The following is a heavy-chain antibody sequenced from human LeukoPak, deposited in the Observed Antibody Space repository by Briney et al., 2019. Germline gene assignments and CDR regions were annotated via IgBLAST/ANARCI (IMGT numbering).Heavy chain of an antibody. Sequence: HPGGSLRLSCAASGFTFSSYAMSWVRQAPGKGLEWVSAISGSGGSTYYADSVKGRFTISRDNSKNTLYLQMNSLRAEDTAVYYCARDFSDTSSDWEAFDIWGQGTMVTVSS. CDR3: ARDFSDTSSDWEAFDI. J-gene: IGHJ3*02. V-gene: IGHV3-23*01. CDR2: ISGSGGST. D-gene: IGHD2-21*01. CDR1: GFTFSSYA.